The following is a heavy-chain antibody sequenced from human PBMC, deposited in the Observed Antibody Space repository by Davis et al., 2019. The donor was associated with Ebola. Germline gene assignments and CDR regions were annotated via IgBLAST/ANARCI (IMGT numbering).Heavy chain of an antibody. V-gene: IGHV3-23*01. CDR1: GFTFSKYA. D-gene: IGHD3-22*01. Sequence: GGSLRLSCAASGFTFSKYAMSWVRQAPGKGLEWVSVISGSGGSTYYADSVKGRFTISRDNSENTRYLQMNSLRAEDTAVYYCAKGLKSYYYDRSGSSFYYYFGMDVWGKGTTVTVSS. J-gene: IGHJ6*04. CDR3: AKGLKSYYYDRSGSSFYYYFGMDV. CDR2: ISGSGGST.